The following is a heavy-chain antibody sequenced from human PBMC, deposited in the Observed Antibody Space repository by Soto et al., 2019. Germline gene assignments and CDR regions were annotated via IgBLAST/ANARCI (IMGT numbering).Heavy chain of an antibody. D-gene: IGHD6-19*01. CDR3: TRQWLPEGGAFDI. Sequence: PGGSLRLSCAASGFTFSNAWMSWVRQAPGKGLEWVGRIKSKTDGGTTDYAAPVKGRFTISRDDSKNTLYLQMNSLKTEDTAVYYCTRQWLPEGGAFDIWGQGTMVTVSS. V-gene: IGHV3-15*01. J-gene: IGHJ3*02. CDR1: GFTFSNAW. CDR2: IKSKTDGGTT.